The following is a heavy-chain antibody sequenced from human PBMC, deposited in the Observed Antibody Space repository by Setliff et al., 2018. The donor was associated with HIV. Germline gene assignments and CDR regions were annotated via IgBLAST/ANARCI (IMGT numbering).Heavy chain of an antibody. J-gene: IGHJ5*02. CDR2: IYYSGST. D-gene: IGHD6-19*01. CDR3: ARLNQQWLVRDSGSNWFDP. V-gene: IGHV4-59*08. CDR1: GASMRDYY. Sequence: SETLSLTCTVSGASMRDYYWTWIRQSPGKGLEWIGHIYYSGSTNYNPSLKSRVTMSVDTSKNRFSLKLNSVTAADTAVYYCARLNQQWLVRDSGSNWFDPWGQGILVTVSS.